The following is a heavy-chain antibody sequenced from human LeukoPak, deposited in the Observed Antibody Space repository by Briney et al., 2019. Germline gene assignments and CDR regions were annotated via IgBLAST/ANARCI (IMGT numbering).Heavy chain of an antibody. Sequence: SDTLSLTCTVSGGSIRSYYWSWIQQPPGKGLAWVGYNYYSGSTNYDPSLKSRVTISVDTSKNQFSLKLSSVTAADTAVYYCARLRRDSSSWTYYFDYWGQGTLVTASS. CDR2: NYYSGST. CDR1: GGSIRSYY. CDR3: ARLRRDSSSWTYYFDY. V-gene: IGHV4-59*08. D-gene: IGHD6-13*01. J-gene: IGHJ4*02.